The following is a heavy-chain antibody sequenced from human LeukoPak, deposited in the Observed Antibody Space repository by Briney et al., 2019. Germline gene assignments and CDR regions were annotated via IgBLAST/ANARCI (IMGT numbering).Heavy chain of an antibody. CDR1: GGSFSGYY. CDR2: INHSGST. V-gene: IGHV4-34*01. Sequence: PSETLSLTCAVYGGSFSGYYWSWIRQPPGKGLEWIGEINHSGSTNYNPSLKSRVTISVDTSKNQFSLKLSSVTAADTAVYYCARGPQDYHGSGSYDYWGQGTLVTVSS. CDR3: ARGPQDYHGSGSYDY. D-gene: IGHD3-10*01. J-gene: IGHJ4*02.